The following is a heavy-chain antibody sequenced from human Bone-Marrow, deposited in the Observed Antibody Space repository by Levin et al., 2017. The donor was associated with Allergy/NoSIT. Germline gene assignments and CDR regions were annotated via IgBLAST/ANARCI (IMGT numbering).Heavy chain of an antibody. CDR1: GGSISSGGYS. CDR3: ARALGPISITMVRGVIPDAFDI. D-gene: IGHD3-10*01. CDR2: IYHSGST. Sequence: SETLSLTCAVSGGSISSGGYSWSWIRQPPGKGLEWIGYIYHSGSTYYNPSLKSRVTISVDRSKNQFSLKLSSVTAADTAVYYCARALGPISITMVRGVIPDAFDIWGQGTMVTVSS. J-gene: IGHJ3*02. V-gene: IGHV4-30-2*01.